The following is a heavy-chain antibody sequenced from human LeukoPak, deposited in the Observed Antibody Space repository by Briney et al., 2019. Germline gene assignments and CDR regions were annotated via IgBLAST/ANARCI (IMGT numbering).Heavy chain of an antibody. CDR1: GYSFISYW. CDR2: IYPGDSDT. J-gene: IGHJ6*03. Sequence: GESLKISCKGSGYSFISYWIGWVRQMPGKGLEWMGIIYPGDSDTRYSPSFQGQVTISADKSISTAYLQWSSLKASDIAMYYCARHSLKYYYGSGGDYQYYYYYMDVWGKGTTVTVSS. V-gene: IGHV5-51*01. CDR3: ARHSLKYYYGSGGDYQYYYYYMDV. D-gene: IGHD3-10*01.